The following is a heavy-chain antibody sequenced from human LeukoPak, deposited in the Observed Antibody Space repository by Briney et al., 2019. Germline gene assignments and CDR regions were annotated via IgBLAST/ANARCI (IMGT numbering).Heavy chain of an antibody. CDR3: GRGTAFWNGVDY. D-gene: IGHD3-3*01. CDR1: GFTFRGYW. V-gene: IGHV3-74*01. CDR2: INGDGSMI. J-gene: IGHJ4*02. Sequence: GGSLTLSCAASGFTFRGYWMHWVRHPPGQGLVWLFRINGDGSMINYADSVKCRFTIPRDNVNTLFLQMNGLRDEDTVVYYCGRGTAFWNGVDYWGQGTLVTVSS.